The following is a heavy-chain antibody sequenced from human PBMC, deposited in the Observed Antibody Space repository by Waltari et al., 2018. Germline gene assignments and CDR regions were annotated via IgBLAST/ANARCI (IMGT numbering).Heavy chain of an antibody. D-gene: IGHD6-13*01. Sequence: QVQLVQSGAEVKKPGSSVKVSCKASGGTFSSYAISWVRQAPGQGLEWMGGIIPILGIANYAQKFLGRVTITADKSTSTAYMELSSLRSEDTAVYYCARTPGGAAAGYYYYYYMDVWGKGTTVTVSS. CDR3: ARTPGGAAAGYYYYYYMDV. CDR2: IIPILGIA. V-gene: IGHV1-69*10. CDR1: GGTFSSYA. J-gene: IGHJ6*03.